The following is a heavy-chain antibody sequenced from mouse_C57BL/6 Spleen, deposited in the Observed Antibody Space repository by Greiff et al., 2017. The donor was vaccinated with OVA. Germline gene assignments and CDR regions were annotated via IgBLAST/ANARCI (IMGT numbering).Heavy chain of an antibody. CDR1: GFTFSNYW. CDR3: TGYYYGSLAY. CDR2: IRLKSDNYAT. D-gene: IGHD1-1*01. Sequence: EVKVEESGGGLVQPGGSMKLSCVASGFTFSNYWMNWVRQSPEKGLEWVAQIRLKSDNYATHYAESVKGRFTISRDDSKSSVYLQMNNLRAEDTGIYYCTGYYYGSLAYWGQGTLVTVSA. V-gene: IGHV6-3*01. J-gene: IGHJ3*01.